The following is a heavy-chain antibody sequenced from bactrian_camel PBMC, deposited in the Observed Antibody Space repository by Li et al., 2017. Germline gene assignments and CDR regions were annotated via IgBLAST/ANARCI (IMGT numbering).Heavy chain of an antibody. CDR3: QTRRCLAISSYV. Sequence: HVQLVESGGGLVQPGGSLRLSCAASGFTFSNYWMYWVRQAPGKEREFVSSITSDGTTRYADSVKGRVSISKDKGGDTVYLQMNDLNPDDTAVYSCQTRRCLAISSYVRGQGTQVTVS. CDR1: GFTFSNYW. J-gene: IGHJ4*01. V-gene: IGHV3S1*01. CDR2: ITSDGTT. D-gene: IGHD1*01.